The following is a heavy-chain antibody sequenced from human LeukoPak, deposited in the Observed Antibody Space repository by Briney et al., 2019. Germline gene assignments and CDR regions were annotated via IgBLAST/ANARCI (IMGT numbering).Heavy chain of an antibody. J-gene: IGHJ5*02. D-gene: IGHD2-21*02. CDR3: ARGLEVVTAISQGWFDP. CDR2: ISYDGSNK. CDR1: GFTFSSYA. V-gene: IGHV3-30-3*01. Sequence: GRSLRLSCAASGFTFSSYAMHWVRQAPGKGLEWVAVISYDGSNKSYADSVKGRFTISRDNSKNTLYLQMNSLRAEDTAVYYCARGLEVVTAISQGWFDPWGQGTLVTVSS.